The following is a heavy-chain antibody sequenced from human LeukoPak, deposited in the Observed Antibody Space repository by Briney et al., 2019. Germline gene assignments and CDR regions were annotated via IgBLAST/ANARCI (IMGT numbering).Heavy chain of an antibody. D-gene: IGHD3-9*01. Sequence: SETLSLTCAVYGGSFSGYYWSWIRQPSGKGLEWIGEINHSGSTNYNPSLKSRVTISVDTSKNQFSLKLSSVTAADTAVYYCARADILTGYSPLDAFDIWGQGTMVTVSS. CDR1: GGSFSGYY. J-gene: IGHJ3*02. CDR2: INHSGST. CDR3: ARADILTGYSPLDAFDI. V-gene: IGHV4-34*01.